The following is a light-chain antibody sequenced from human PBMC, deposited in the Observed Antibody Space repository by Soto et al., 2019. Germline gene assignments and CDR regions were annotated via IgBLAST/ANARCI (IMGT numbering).Light chain of an antibody. CDR2: TAS. V-gene: IGKV1-39*01. CDR3: HQRYNIPWT. Sequence: DIQMTQSPSSLSASVGDRVIITCRSSQSISRYLNWYQQRPGIAPKLLIYTASNLQSGVPSRFSGSGSGTDFTLPISSLQPEDFAPYYCHQRYNIPWTFGQGTMVEIK. CDR1: QSISRY. J-gene: IGKJ1*01.